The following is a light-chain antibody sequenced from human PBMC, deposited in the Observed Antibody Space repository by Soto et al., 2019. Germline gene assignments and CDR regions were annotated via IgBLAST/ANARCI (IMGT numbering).Light chain of an antibody. CDR2: DVS. J-gene: IGLJ1*01. V-gene: IGLV2-14*01. CDR3: SSYTSSTTNV. Sequence: QSALTQPASVSGSPGQSITISCTGTSSDVGGYNYVSWYQQHPGKAPIVMIYDVSNRPSGVSNRFSGSKSGNTASLTISGLQAEDEADYYCSSYTSSTTNVFGTGTKLTVL. CDR1: SSDVGGYNY.